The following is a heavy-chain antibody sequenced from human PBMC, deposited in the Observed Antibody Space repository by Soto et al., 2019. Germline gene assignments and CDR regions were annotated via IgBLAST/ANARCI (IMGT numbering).Heavy chain of an antibody. J-gene: IGHJ6*02. CDR1: VGSISNDGYS. V-gene: IGHV4-31*03. CDR3: ARSHPSGRDV. Sequence: QVQLQESGPGLVKPSETLSLTCSVSVGSISNDGYSWSWIRQLPGKGLEWLGNIYYSGSTSYNPSLTSRVTISVAPSKNQFSLNLNSVTAADTAIYYCARSHPSGRDVWGQGATVTVSS. CDR2: IYYSGST.